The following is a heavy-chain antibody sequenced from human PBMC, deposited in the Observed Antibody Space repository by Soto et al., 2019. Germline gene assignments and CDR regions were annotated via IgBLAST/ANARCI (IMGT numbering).Heavy chain of an antibody. D-gene: IGHD3-9*01. CDR3: ARVNYDILTGYPSPYYYYYYMDV. J-gene: IGHJ6*03. V-gene: IGHV3-53*04. Sequence: GVFLRLSWAASGFTVSSNYMSWVRQAPGKGLEWVSVIYSGGSTYYADSVKGRFTISRHNSKNTLYLQMNSLRAEDTAVYYCARVNYDILTGYPSPYYYYYYMDVWGKGTTVTVSS. CDR1: GFTVSSNY. CDR2: IYSGGST.